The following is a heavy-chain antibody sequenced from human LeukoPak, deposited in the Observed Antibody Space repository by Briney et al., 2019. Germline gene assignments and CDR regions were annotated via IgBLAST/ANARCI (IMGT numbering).Heavy chain of an antibody. J-gene: IGHJ6*04. Sequence: ASVKVFCKVSGYTLTELSMHWVRQAPGKGLEWMGGFDPGDGEIIYVQKFQGRVTMTEDTSTDTAYMELSSLRSEDTAVYYCATGGGYCSGGTCPPGYYGMDVWGKGTTVTVSS. D-gene: IGHD2-15*01. V-gene: IGHV1-24*01. CDR1: GYTLTELS. CDR2: FDPGDGEI. CDR3: ATGGGYCSGGTCPPGYYGMDV.